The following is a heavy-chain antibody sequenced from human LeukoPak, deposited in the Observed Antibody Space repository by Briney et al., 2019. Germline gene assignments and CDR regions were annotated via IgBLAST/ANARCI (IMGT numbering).Heavy chain of an antibody. D-gene: IGHD3-22*01. CDR3: ARDKYYDSSDYYYDAFDI. CDR2: ISAYNGNR. CDR1: GYTFREYG. J-gene: IGHJ3*02. Sequence: ASVKVSCKVSGYTFREYGITWVRQAPGQGLEWIGWISAYNGNRNYAQKLQGRVTMTTDTSTTTAYMELRSLRSDDTAMYYCARDKYYDSSDYYYDAFDIWGQGTMVTVSS. V-gene: IGHV1-18*01.